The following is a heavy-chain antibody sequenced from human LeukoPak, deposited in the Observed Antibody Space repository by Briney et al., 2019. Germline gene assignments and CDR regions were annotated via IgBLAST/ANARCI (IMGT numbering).Heavy chain of an antibody. V-gene: IGHV3-74*01. CDR2: INSDGSST. CDR1: GFTLSSYW. D-gene: IGHD1-26*01. CDR3: ARALHVSRSGRQHPGCDY. Sequence: GGSLRLSCAASGFTLSSYWMHWVRQAPGKGLVWVSRINSDGSSTSYADSVKGRFTISRDNAKNTLYLQMNSLRAEDTAVYYCARALHVSRSGRQHPGCDYWGQGILVTVSS. J-gene: IGHJ4*02.